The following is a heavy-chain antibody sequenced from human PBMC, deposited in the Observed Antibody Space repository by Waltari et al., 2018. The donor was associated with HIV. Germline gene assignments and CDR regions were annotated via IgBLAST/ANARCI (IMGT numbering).Heavy chain of an antibody. V-gene: IGHV3-15*01. D-gene: IGHD4-17*01. J-gene: IGHJ4*02. CDR3: TTETTTVTFDY. CDR2: IKSKTDGGTT. Sequence: EVQLVESGGGLVKPGGSLRLSCAAAGFTFSKAWMSWVRQAPGKGLEWVGRIKSKTDGGTTDYAAPVKGRFTISRDDSKNTLYLQMNSLKTEDTAVYYCTTETTTVTFDYWGQGTLVTVSS. CDR1: GFTFSKAW.